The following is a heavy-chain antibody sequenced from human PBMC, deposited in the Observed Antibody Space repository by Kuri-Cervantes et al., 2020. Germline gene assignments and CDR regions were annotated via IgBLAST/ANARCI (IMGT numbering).Heavy chain of an antibody. CDR1: GFTFEDYG. CDR2: INWNGGST. D-gene: IGHD2-2*01. V-gene: IGHV3-20*04. J-gene: IGHJ6*03. Sequence: GGSLRLSCAASGFTFEDYGMSWVRQAPGKGLEWVSGINWNGGSTGYADSVKGRFTISRDDSKNTLYLQMNSLKTEDTAVYYCTTGDQLLIYYYYYMDVWGRGTTVTVSS. CDR3: TTGDQLLIYYYYYMDV.